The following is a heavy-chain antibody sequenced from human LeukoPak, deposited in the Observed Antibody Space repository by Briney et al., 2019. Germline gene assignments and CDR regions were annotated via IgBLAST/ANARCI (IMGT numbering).Heavy chain of an antibody. CDR2: MNSNSGNT. CDR3: ARGASRSFDY. D-gene: IGHD2-15*01. CDR1: GYTFTAYY. J-gene: IGHJ4*02. V-gene: IGHV1-8*03. Sequence: ASVKVSCKVSGYTFTAYYIHWVRQALGQGLEWMGWMNSNSGNTGYAQKFQGRLTITRITSISTAYMELSSLRSEDTAVYYCARGASRSFDYWGQGTLVTVSS.